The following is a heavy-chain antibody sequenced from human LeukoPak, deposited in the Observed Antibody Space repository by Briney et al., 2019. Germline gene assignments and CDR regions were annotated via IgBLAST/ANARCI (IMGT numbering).Heavy chain of an antibody. D-gene: IGHD2-15*01. CDR3: ARVSRGSGGSCYWN. J-gene: IGHJ4*02. Sequence: PSETLSLTCAVYGGSFSGYYLSWIRQPPGKGLEWIGVINHSGSTNYNPSLKSRVTISVDSSKNQSSLKLSSVTAADTAVYYCARVSRGSGGSCYWNWGQGTLVTVSS. CDR2: INHSGST. CDR1: GGSFSGYY. V-gene: IGHV4-34*01.